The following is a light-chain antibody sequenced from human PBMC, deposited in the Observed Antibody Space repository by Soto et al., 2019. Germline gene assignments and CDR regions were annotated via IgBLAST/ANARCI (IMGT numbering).Light chain of an antibody. CDR1: SSDVGSYNL. J-gene: IGLJ1*01. CDR2: EVS. Sequence: QSVLTQPASVSSSPGHSITISCTGTSSDVGSYNLVSWYQQHPGKAPKLMIYEVSKRPSGVSNRFSGSKSGNTASLTISGLQAEDEADYYCCSFAGSSTYVFGTGTKVTV. CDR3: CSFAGSSTYV. V-gene: IGLV2-23*02.